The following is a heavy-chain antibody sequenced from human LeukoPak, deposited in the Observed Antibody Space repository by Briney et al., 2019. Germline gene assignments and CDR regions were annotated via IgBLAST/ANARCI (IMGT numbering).Heavy chain of an antibody. CDR2: ISGSGGTT. V-gene: IGHV3-23*01. CDR3: AKSYYYDSSGYPRGSDY. D-gene: IGHD3-22*01. Sequence: GGSLRLSCAASGFTFNSYAMSWARQAPGKGLEWVSAISGSGGTTYYGDSVKGRFTISRDNSKNTLDLQMNSLRAEDTAVYYCAKSYYYDSSGYPRGSDYWGQGTLVTVSS. J-gene: IGHJ4*02. CDR1: GFTFNSYA.